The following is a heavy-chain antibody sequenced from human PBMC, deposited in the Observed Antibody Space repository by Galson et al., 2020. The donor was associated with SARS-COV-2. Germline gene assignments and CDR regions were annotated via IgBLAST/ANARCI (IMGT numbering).Heavy chain of an antibody. D-gene: IGHD4-17*01. CDR1: GFTFSSYW. Sequence: GGSLRLSCAASGFTFSSYWMSWVRQAPGKGLEWVANIKQDGSEKYYVDSVKGQFTISRDNAKNSLYLQMNSLRAEDTAVYYCARDSDVPDYGDAFDIWGQGTMVTVSS. CDR3: ARDSDVPDYGDAFDI. J-gene: IGHJ3*02. CDR2: IKQDGSEK. V-gene: IGHV3-7*03.